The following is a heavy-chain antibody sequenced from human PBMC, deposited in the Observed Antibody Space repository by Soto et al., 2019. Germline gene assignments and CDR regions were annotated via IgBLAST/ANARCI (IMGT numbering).Heavy chain of an antibody. CDR3: AKDNCISTSCYRLYNWFDP. CDR2: ISHDGSNK. CDR1: GFTFSSYG. Sequence: QVQLLESGGGVVQPGRSLRLSCAASGFTFSSYGMHWVRQAPGKGLEWVAVISHDGSNKYYGDSVKGRFTISRDNSKNTLYLQMNSLRAEDTAVYYCAKDNCISTSCYRLYNWFDPWGQGTLVTVSS. V-gene: IGHV3-30*18. D-gene: IGHD2-2*01. J-gene: IGHJ5*02.